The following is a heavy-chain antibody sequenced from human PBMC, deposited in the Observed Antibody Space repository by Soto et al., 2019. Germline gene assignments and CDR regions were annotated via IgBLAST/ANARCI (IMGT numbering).Heavy chain of an antibody. CDR1: GFTLSSYW. Sequence: EVQLVESGGGLVQPGGSLRLSCAASGFTLSSYWMHWVRQVPGTGLVWVSRINRDGTETDYADSVKGRFSISRDSAKNTMYLQMKSLSAEDTAVYFCARRIVCADCRAGAWFDPWGQGALVTVSS. V-gene: IGHV3-74*01. CDR2: INRDGTET. CDR3: ARRIVCADCRAGAWFDP. J-gene: IGHJ5*02. D-gene: IGHD2-21*02.